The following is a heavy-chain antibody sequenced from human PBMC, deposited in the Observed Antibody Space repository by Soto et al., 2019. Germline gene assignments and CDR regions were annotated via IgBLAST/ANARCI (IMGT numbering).Heavy chain of an antibody. Sequence: SGGSLRLSCAASGFTFSSHPMSWVRQAPGKGLGWVSAIGERGDGTAYRDSVKGRFTISRDNFKNMLYLQRDSLRAEDTAVYYCANRLGNYYSSCLPFNLWGQGTRFT. CDR1: GFTFSSHP. CDR3: ANRLGNYYSSCLPFNL. D-gene: IGHD1-26*01. V-gene: IGHV3-23*01. J-gene: IGHJ3*01. CDR2: IGERGDGT.